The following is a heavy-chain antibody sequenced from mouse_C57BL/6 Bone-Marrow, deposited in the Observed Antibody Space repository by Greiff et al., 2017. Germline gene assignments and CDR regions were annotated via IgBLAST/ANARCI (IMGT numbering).Heavy chain of an antibody. CDR3: ARRRDSSGYLY. J-gene: IGHJ2*01. CDR1: GYTFTSYG. D-gene: IGHD3-2*02. V-gene: IGHV1-81*01. Sequence: VKLQQSGAELARPGASVKLSCKASGYTFTSYGISWVKQRTGQGLEWIGEIYPRSGNTYYNEKFKGKATLTADKSSSTAYMELRSLTSEDSAVYFCARRRDSSGYLYWGQGTTLTVSS. CDR2: IYPRSGNT.